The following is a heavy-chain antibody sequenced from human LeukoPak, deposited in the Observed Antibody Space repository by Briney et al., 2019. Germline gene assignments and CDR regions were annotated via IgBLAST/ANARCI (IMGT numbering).Heavy chain of an antibody. Sequence: GGSLRLSCAASGFSFSDYRMQWVRQAPGKGLVWISRITSDGSDTNYADSVKGRFTISRDNAKNTLYLQMNSLRAEDTAVYYCARALKYNSGYDWGGDYWGQGTLVTVSS. CDR1: GFSFSDYR. CDR2: ITSDGSDT. V-gene: IGHV3-74*01. D-gene: IGHD5-12*01. J-gene: IGHJ4*02. CDR3: ARALKYNSGYDWGGDY.